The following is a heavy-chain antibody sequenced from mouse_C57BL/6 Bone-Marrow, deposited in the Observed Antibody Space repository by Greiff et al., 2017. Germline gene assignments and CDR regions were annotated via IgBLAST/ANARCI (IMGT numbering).Heavy chain of an antibody. CDR2: INPNNGGT. V-gene: IGHV1-26*01. J-gene: IGHJ3*01. CDR1: GYTFTDYY. Sequence: VQLQQSGPELVKPGASVKISCKASGYTFTDYYMNWVKQSHGKSLEWIGDINPNNGGTSYNQKFKGKATLTVDKSSSTAYMELRSLTFEDSAVYYCASVSYYDYDFAYWGQGTLVTVSA. CDR3: ASVSYYDYDFAY. D-gene: IGHD2-4*01.